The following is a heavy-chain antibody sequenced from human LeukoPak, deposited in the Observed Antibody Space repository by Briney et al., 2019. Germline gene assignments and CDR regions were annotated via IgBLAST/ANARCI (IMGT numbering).Heavy chain of an antibody. CDR3: AREYYDFWSGPNHYGMDV. Sequence: SETLSLTCTVSGGSISSGDYYWSWIRQHPGKGLEWIGYIYYSGSTYYNPSLKSRVTISVDTSKNQFSLKLSSVTAADTAVYYCAREYYDFWSGPNHYGMDVWGQGTTVTVSS. J-gene: IGHJ6*02. CDR1: GGSISSGDYY. CDR2: IYYSGST. V-gene: IGHV4-31*03. D-gene: IGHD3-3*01.